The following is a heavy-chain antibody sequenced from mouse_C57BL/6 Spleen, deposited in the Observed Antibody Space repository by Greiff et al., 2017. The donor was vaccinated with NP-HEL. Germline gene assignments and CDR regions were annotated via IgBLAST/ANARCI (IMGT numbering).Heavy chain of an antibody. CDR1: GYTFTDYY. J-gene: IGHJ2*01. Sequence: EVQLQQSGPELVKPGASVKISCKASGYTFTDYYMNWVKQSHGKSLEWIGDINPNNGGTSYNQKFKGKATLTVDTSSSTAYMELRSLTSEDSAVYYCARWGGTYFDYWGQGTTLTVSS. CDR3: ARWGGTYFDY. D-gene: IGHD4-1*01. CDR2: INPNNGGT. V-gene: IGHV1-26*01.